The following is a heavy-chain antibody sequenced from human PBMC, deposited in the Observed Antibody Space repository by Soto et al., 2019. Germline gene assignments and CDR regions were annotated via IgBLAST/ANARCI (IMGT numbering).Heavy chain of an antibody. D-gene: IGHD3-10*01. Sequence: SETLSLTCAVSGGSISSSNWWSWVRQPPGKGLEWIGEIYHSGSTNYNPSLKSRVTISVDKSKNQFSLKLSSVTAADTAVYYCARFFYGSGGAWFDPWGQGTPVTVSS. J-gene: IGHJ5*02. V-gene: IGHV4-4*02. CDR3: ARFFYGSGGAWFDP. CDR1: GGSISSSNW. CDR2: IYHSGST.